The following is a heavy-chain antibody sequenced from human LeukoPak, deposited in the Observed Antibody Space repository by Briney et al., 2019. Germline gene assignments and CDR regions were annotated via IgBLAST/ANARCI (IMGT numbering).Heavy chain of an antibody. V-gene: IGHV3-30-3*01. Sequence: GGSLRLSCAASGFTFSSYAMHWVRQAPGKGLEWVAVISYDGSNKYYADSVKGRFTISRDNSKNTLYLQMNSLRAEDTAVYYCARDPLPYYYDSSGLDAFDIWGQGTMVTVSS. D-gene: IGHD3-22*01. J-gene: IGHJ3*02. CDR1: GFTFSSYA. CDR2: ISYDGSNK. CDR3: ARDPLPYYYDSSGLDAFDI.